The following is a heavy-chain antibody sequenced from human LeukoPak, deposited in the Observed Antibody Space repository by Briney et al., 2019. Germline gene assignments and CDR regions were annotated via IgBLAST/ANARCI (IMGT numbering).Heavy chain of an antibody. J-gene: IGHJ4*02. CDR2: IYSGGST. Sequence: GGSLRLSCAASGFTVSSSYMSWVRQAPGKGLEWVSVIYSGGSTYYADSVKGRFTISRHNSKNTLYLQMNSLRAEDTAVYYCARVAYGSGFPYYFDYWGQGTLVTVSS. D-gene: IGHD3-10*01. CDR3: ARVAYGSGFPYYFDY. CDR1: GFTVSSSY. V-gene: IGHV3-53*04.